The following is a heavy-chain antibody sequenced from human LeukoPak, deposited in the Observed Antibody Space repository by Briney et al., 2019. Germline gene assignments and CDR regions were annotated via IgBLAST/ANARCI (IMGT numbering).Heavy chain of an antibody. V-gene: IGHV3-48*01. J-gene: IGHJ4*02. Sequence: PGGSLRLSCAASGFTFSSYSMNWVRQAPGKGLGWVSYISSSGNTIYYADSVKGRFTISRDNAKNSLYLQMNSLRAEDTSVYYCAREGYSPYWGQGTLVTVSS. CDR1: GFTFSSYS. CDR3: AREGYSPY. D-gene: IGHD6-13*01. CDR2: ISSSGNTI.